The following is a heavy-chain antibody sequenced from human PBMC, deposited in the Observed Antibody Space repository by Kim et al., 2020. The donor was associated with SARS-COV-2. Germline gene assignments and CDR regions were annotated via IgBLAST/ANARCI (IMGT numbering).Heavy chain of an antibody. J-gene: IGHJ4*02. D-gene: IGHD3-3*01. CDR1: GYVFTNYA. V-gene: IGHV1-3*01. CDR3: GRCKSAGV. Sequence: VKVSCKACGYVFTNYAIHWVRQAPGQSREWMGWINVGKCNKKYSQKCQGRINFTKDKSANTAYMEMSSLRSVDKAVYYWGRCKSAGVWGQGSRVTVS. CDR2: INVGKCNK.